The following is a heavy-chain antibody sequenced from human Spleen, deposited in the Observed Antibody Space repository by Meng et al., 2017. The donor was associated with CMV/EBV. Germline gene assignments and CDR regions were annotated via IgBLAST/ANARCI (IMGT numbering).Heavy chain of an antibody. CDR3: AKGYCINGVCYYDGFDI. V-gene: IGHV4-30-4*08. Sequence: SETLSLTCTVSGGSISSGDYYWSWIRQPPGKGLEWIGYIYYSGSTYYNPSLKSRVTISVDTSKNQFSLKLSSVTAADTAVYFCAKGYCINGVCYYDGFDIWGQGTMVTVSS. J-gene: IGHJ3*02. CDR1: GGSISSGDYY. D-gene: IGHD2-8*01. CDR2: IYYSGST.